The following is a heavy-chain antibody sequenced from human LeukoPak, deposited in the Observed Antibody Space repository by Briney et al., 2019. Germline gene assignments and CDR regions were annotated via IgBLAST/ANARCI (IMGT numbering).Heavy chain of an antibody. CDR1: GGSISSGGYY. CDR3: ARDHGYSYGYFDY. D-gene: IGHD5-18*01. V-gene: IGHV4-31*03. J-gene: IGHJ4*02. Sequence: NTSETLSLTCTVSGGSISSGGYYWSWIRQHPEKGLEWIGYIYYSGSTYYNPSLKSRVTISVDTSKNQFSLKLSSVTAADTAVYYCARDHGYSYGYFDYWGQGTLVTVSS. CDR2: IYYSGST.